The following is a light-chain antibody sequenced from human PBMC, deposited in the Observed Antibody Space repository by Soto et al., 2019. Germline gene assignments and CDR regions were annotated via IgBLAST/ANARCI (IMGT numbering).Light chain of an antibody. V-gene: IGKV3-20*01. CDR3: QQYGSSPPWT. Sequence: DSVVTQSPGTLSLSPGESATLSCRASQSVSSSSLAWYQQKPGQAPRLRIYGASSRATGIPDRFSGSGSGTDFALTIIRLEPEDFAGYYCQQYGSSPPWTFGEGTNVEI. CDR2: GAS. J-gene: IGKJ1*01. CDR1: QSVSSSS.